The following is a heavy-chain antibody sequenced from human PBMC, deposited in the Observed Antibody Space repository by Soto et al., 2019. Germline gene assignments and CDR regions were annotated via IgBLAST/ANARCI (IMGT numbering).Heavy chain of an antibody. CDR2: IYPGDSDT. Sequence: PGESLKISCKGSGYSFTSYWIGWVRQMPGKGLEWMGIIYPGDSDTRYSPSFQDQVTISADKSISTAYLQWSSLKASDTAMYYCARLGGSGSYYPAVYYYYYGMDVWGQGTTVTVSS. CDR1: GYSFTSYW. CDR3: ARLGGSGSYYPAVYYYYYGMDV. J-gene: IGHJ6*02. V-gene: IGHV5-51*01. D-gene: IGHD3-10*01.